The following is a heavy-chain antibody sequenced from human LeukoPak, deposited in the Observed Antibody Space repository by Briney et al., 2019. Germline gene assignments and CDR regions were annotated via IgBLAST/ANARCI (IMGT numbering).Heavy chain of an antibody. CDR3: ARGIRSRRGSSRGNWFDP. D-gene: IGHD6-6*01. CDR2: MNTDSGNT. V-gene: IGHV1-8*01. Sequence: ASVKVSCKASGYTLPSYDINSVRQATGQGLEWMGWMNTDSGNTGYAQKFQGRVTMTRNTSISTAYMDLSSLRSEDTAVYYCARGIRSRRGSSRGNWFDPWGQGTLVTVSS. CDR1: GYTLPSYD. J-gene: IGHJ5*02.